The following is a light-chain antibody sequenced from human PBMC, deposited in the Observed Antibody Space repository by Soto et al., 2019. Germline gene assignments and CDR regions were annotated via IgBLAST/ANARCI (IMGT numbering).Light chain of an antibody. CDR2: GAS. CDR3: LQDYNYPHT. J-gene: IGKJ3*01. Sequence: AIQMTQSPSSLSASVGDRVTITCRASQGIRNDLGWYQQQPGKAPNVLIYGASTLQSGVPSRFSASGSGTDFTLTISSLQPEAFATYYCLQDYNYPHTFGPGTKVDIK. CDR1: QGIRND. V-gene: IGKV1-6*01.